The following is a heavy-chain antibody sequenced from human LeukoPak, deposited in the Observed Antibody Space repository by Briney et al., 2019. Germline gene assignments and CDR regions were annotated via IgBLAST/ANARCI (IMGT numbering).Heavy chain of an antibody. Sequence: ASVKVSCKASGYTFTSYYMHWVRQAPGQGLERMGIINPSGGSTSYAQKFRGRVTMTRDTSTSTVYMELSSLRSEDTAVYYCARDRGSTIFGVAQHFDYWGQGTLVTVSS. CDR3: ARDRGSTIFGVAQHFDY. CDR2: INPSGGST. D-gene: IGHD3-3*01. J-gene: IGHJ4*02. CDR1: GYTFTSYY. V-gene: IGHV1-46*01.